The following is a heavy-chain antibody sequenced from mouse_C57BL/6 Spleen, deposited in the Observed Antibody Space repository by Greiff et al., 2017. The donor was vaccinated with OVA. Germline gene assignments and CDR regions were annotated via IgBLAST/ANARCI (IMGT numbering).Heavy chain of an antibody. CDR1: GYTFTSYW. CDR2: INPSSGYT. Sequence: QVQLKQSGAELAKPGASVKLSCKASGYTFTSYWMHWVKQRPGQGLEWIGYINPSSGYTKYNQKFKDKATLTADKSSSTAYMQLSSLTYEDSAVYYCASLYYYGSSYEGYFDYWGQGTTLTVSS. V-gene: IGHV1-7*01. J-gene: IGHJ2*01. CDR3: ASLYYYGSSYEGYFDY. D-gene: IGHD1-1*01.